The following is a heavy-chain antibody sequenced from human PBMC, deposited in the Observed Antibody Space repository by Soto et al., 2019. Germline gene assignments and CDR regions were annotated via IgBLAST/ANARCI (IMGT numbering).Heavy chain of an antibody. CDR2: ISSSSSTI. D-gene: IGHD2-15*01. J-gene: IGHJ4*02. Sequence: GGSLRLSCAASGFTFSSYSMNWVRQAPGKGLEWVSYISSSSSTIYYADSVKGRFTISRDNAKNTLYLQMNSLRAEDTAVYYCARDYLVIPHRVIDYWGQGTLVTVSS. CDR1: GFTFSSYS. V-gene: IGHV3-48*01. CDR3: ARDYLVIPHRVIDY.